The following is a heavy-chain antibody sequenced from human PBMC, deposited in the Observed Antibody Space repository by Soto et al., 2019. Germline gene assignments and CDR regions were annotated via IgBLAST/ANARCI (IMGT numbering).Heavy chain of an antibody. J-gene: IGHJ6*02. CDR2: ISGSGGST. Sequence: GGSLRLSCAASGFTFSSYAMSWVRQAPGKGLEWVSAISGSGGSTYYADSVKGRFTISRDNSKNTLYLQMKSLRAEDTAVYYCARDPPATRHGMDVWGQGTTVTVSS. CDR3: ARDPPATRHGMDV. V-gene: IGHV3-23*01. CDR1: GFTFSSYA.